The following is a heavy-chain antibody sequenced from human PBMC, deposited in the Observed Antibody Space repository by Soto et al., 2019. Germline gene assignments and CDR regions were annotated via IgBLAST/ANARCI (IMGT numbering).Heavy chain of an antibody. J-gene: IGHJ6*02. CDR2: ISGSGGST. Sequence: GGSLRLSCAASGFTFSSYAMSWVRQAPGKGLEWVSAISGSGGSTYYADSVKGRFTISRDNSKNTLYLQMKSLRAEDTAVYYCARDPPATRHGMDVWGQGTTVTVSS. CDR3: ARDPPATRHGMDV. V-gene: IGHV3-23*01. CDR1: GFTFSSYA.